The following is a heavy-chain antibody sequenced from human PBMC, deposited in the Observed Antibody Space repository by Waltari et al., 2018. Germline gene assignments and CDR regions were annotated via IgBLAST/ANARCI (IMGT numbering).Heavy chain of an antibody. CDR1: GGSISSSSYY. V-gene: IGHV4-39*01. D-gene: IGHD2-2*02. CDR2: IYYSGST. Sequence: QLQLQESGPGLVKPSETLSLTCTVSGGSISSSSYYWGWIRQPPAKGLEWIGSIYYSGSTYYNPSLKSRVTISVDTSKNQFSLKLSAVTAADTAVYYCARQRGHIVVGPAAIIGWFDPWGQGTLVTVSS. J-gene: IGHJ5*02. CDR3: ARQRGHIVVGPAAIIGWFDP.